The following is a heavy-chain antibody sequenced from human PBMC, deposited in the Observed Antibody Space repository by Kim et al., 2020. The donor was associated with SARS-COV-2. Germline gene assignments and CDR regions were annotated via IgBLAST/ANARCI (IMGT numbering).Heavy chain of an antibody. J-gene: IGHJ4*02. CDR2: IYYSGST. CDR1: GGSISSYY. Sequence: SETLSLTCTVSGGSISSYYWSWIRQPPGKGLEWIGYIYYSGSTNYNPSLKSRVTISVDTSKNQFSLKLSSVTAADTAVYYCASGMRYFDYWGQGPLVTVS. V-gene: IGHV4-59*13. CDR3: ASGMRYFDY.